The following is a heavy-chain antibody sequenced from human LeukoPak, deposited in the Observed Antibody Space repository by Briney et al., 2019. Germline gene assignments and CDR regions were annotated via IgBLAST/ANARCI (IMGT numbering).Heavy chain of an antibody. CDR1: GGSFSSYY. CDR3: ARSPLNWGADAFDI. CDR2: IYYSGST. V-gene: IGHV4-59*01. D-gene: IGHD7-27*01. J-gene: IGHJ3*02. Sequence: SETLSLTCTVSGGSFSSYYWSWFRQPPGRGLGWLGYIYYSGSTNYNPSLKSRVTISVDTSKNQFSLKLSSVTAADTAVYYCARSPLNWGADAFDIWGQGTMVTVSS.